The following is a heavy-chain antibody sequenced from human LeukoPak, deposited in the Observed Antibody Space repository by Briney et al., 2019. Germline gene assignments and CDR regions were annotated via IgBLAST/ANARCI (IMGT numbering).Heavy chain of an antibody. CDR3: TRENYDFWSGHDY. D-gene: IGHD3-3*01. CDR1: GFTFGDYA. V-gene: IGHV3-49*04. CDR2: IRSKAYGGTT. Sequence: GGSLRLSCTASGFTFGDYAMSWVRQAPGKGLEWVGFIRSKAYGGTTEYAASVKGRFTISRDDSKSIAYLQMNSLKAEDTAVYYCTRENYDFWSGHDYWGQGTLVTVSS. J-gene: IGHJ4*02.